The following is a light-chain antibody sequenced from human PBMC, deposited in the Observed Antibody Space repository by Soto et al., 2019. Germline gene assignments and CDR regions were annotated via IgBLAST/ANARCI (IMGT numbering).Light chain of an antibody. CDR3: TSYAGSNNPVV. V-gene: IGLV2-8*01. J-gene: IGLJ3*02. CDR2: GVN. Sequence: QSALTQPPSASGSPGQSVTISCTGTSSDVGSYNYVSWYQQHPDKAHKLIIYGVNERPSGVPDRFSGSKSGNTASLTVSGLQAEDEADYYCTSYAGSNNPVVFGGGTKLTVL. CDR1: SSDVGSYNY.